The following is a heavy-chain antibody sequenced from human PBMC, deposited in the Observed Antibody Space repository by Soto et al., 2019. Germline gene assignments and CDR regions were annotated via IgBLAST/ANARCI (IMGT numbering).Heavy chain of an antibody. J-gene: IGHJ4*02. CDR3: ASIAAPGTTHFDF. Sequence: XGTLSLTCTVSGGSIGSSSYYWGWIRQSPGKGLEWIGNIYYSGNTFYNPSLQSRVAISVDTSKNQFYLHLSSVTAADTAIFYCASIAAPGTTHFDFWGQGTLVTVSS. V-gene: IGHV4-39*01. CDR2: IYYSGNT. CDR1: GGSIGSSSYY. D-gene: IGHD6-13*01.